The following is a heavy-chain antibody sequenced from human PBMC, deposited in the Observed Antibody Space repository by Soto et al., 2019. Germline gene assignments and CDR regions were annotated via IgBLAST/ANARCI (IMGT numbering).Heavy chain of an antibody. Sequence: ASVKVSCKASGYTFTSYGISWVRQAPGQGLEWMGWISAYNGNTNYAQKLQGRVTMTTDTSTSTAYMELRSLRSEDTAVYYCVRGNSSSGWYYYYYYGMDVWGQGTTVTVSS. CDR3: VRGNSSSGWYYYYYYGMDV. CDR2: ISAYNGNT. CDR1: GYTFTSYG. J-gene: IGHJ6*02. D-gene: IGHD6-19*01. V-gene: IGHV1-18*01.